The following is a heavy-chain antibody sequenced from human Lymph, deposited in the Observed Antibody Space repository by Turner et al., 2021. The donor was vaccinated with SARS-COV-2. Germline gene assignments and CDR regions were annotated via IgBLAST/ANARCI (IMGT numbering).Heavy chain of an antibody. CDR1: GYTLPELS. D-gene: IGHD2-15*01. Sequence: QVQLVQSGAEVKKPGASVKVSCKVSGYTLPELSMHWVRQTPGKGFEWMGGFDPEDGETIYAQNFQGRVTMTEDTSTDTAYMDLSSLRSEDTAVYYCATAPAAVVTGWFDPWGQGTLVTVSS. V-gene: IGHV1-24*01. CDR3: ATAPAAVVTGWFDP. J-gene: IGHJ5*02. CDR2: FDPEDGET.